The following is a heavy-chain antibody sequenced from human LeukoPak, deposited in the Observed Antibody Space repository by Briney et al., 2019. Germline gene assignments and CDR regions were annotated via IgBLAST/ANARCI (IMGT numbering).Heavy chain of an antibody. CDR3: ARSQGSTYSPRSGFDY. CDR1: GFTFSSYG. J-gene: IGHJ4*02. V-gene: IGHV3-33*01. Sequence: PGKSLRLSCAASGFTFSSYGIRWVRQAPGKGLEWVAILWYDGNNKYYADSVKGRFTISRDTSKNTVYLQMNSLRPEDTAVYYCARSQGSTYSPRSGFDYWGQGTLVTVSS. D-gene: IGHD5-12*01. CDR2: LWYDGNNK.